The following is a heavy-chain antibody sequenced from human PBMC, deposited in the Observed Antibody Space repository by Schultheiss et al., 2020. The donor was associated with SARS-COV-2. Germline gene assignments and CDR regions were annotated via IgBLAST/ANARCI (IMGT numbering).Heavy chain of an antibody. V-gene: IGHV4-59*12. D-gene: IGHD1-26*01. CDR3: ARAWEESYGMDV. J-gene: IGHJ6*02. CDR2: IYYSGST. Sequence: SETLSLTCTVSGGSISGYYWSWIRQPPGKGLEYIGYIYYSGSTNYNPSLKSRVTVSVDKSKNQFSLKLSSVTAADTAVYYCARAWEESYGMDVWGQGTTVTVSS. CDR1: GGSISGYY.